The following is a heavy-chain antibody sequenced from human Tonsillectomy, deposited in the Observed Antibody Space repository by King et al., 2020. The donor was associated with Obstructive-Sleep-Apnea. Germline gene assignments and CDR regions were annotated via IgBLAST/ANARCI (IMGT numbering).Heavy chain of an antibody. Sequence: VQLQQWGAGLLKPSETLSLTCAVYGGSFSGYYWSWIRQPPGKGLEWIGEINHSGSTNYNPSLKSRVTISVDTSKNQFSLKLSSVTAADTAVYYCARERIVVVPAAGYYYYSGMDVWGQGPTVTVSS. V-gene: IGHV4-34*01. CDR2: INHSGST. J-gene: IGHJ6*02. CDR1: GGSFSGYY. D-gene: IGHD2-2*01. CDR3: ARERIVVVPAAGYYYYSGMDV.